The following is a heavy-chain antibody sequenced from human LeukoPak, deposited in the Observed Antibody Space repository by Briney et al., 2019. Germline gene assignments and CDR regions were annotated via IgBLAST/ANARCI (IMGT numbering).Heavy chain of an antibody. D-gene: IGHD2-2*01. Sequence: PGGSLRLSCAASGFTFSSYGMHWVRQAPGKGLEWVAVISYDGSNKYYADSVKGRFTISRDNSKNTLYLQMNSLRAEDTAVYYCAKAVPRIVVVPDGGMDVWGQGTTVTVSS. CDR2: ISYDGSNK. CDR3: AKAVPRIVVVPDGGMDV. J-gene: IGHJ6*02. V-gene: IGHV3-30*18. CDR1: GFTFSSYG.